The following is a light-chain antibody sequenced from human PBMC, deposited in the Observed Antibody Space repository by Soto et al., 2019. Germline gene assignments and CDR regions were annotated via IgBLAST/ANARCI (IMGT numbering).Light chain of an antibody. CDR3: QQRSNWPWK. CDR2: DAS. CDR1: QSVSSY. J-gene: IGKJ1*01. V-gene: IGKV3-11*01. Sequence: EIVLTQSPATLSLSPGERATLSCRASQSVSSYLAWYQQKPGQAPRLLIYDASNRATAIPARFSGSGSGTDFTLTISSLEPEDFAVYYCQQRSNWPWKFGQGTKVEIK.